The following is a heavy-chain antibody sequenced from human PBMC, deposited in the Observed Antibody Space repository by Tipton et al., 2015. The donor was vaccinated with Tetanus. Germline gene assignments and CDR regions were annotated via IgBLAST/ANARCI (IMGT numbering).Heavy chain of an antibody. D-gene: IGHD1-1*01. V-gene: IGHV4-4*07. CDR1: RGPISSYY. CDR2: ISNGNP. J-gene: IGHJ6*02. Sequence: TLSLTCTVSRGPISSYYWSWIRQPAGKGLEWIGHISNGNPDYSPSLKSRVTLSVDTSKNQFYLELRSVTAADTAMYYCVTVNFPNYYHYGMDVWGQGTTVTVSS. CDR3: VTVNFPNYYHYGMDV.